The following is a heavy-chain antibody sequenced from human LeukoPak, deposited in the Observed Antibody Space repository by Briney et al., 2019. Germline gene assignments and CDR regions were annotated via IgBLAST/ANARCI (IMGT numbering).Heavy chain of an antibody. CDR1: GFTFSSCS. V-gene: IGHV3-21*01. CDR3: ARDQYSSSWSPAGY. J-gene: IGHJ4*02. Sequence: GGSLRLSCAASGFTFSSCSMNWVRQAPGKGLEWVSSISSSSSYIYYADSVKGRFTISRDNAKNSLYLQMNSLRAEDTAVYYCARDQYSSSWSPAGYWGQGTLVTVSS. D-gene: IGHD6-13*01. CDR2: ISSSSSYI.